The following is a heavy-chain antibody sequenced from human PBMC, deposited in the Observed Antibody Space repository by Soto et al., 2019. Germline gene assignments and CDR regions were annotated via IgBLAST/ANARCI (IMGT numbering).Heavy chain of an antibody. J-gene: IGHJ4*02. V-gene: IGHV1-18*01. CDR2: ISGNNGDT. D-gene: IGHD1-7*01. CDR1: GYTFTSHG. CDR3: GRHEKFVDWNYGGGGYYFDY. Sequence: ASVKVSCKASGYTFTSHGITWVRQAPGQGLGWMGWISGNNGDTSYAQKLQGRVTVTTDTSTSTAYMELRSLTSDDTAVYYCGRHEKFVDWNYGGGGYYFDYWGQGTLVTVSS.